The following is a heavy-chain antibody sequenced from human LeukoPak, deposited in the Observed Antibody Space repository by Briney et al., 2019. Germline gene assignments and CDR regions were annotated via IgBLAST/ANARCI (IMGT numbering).Heavy chain of an antibody. D-gene: IGHD3-22*01. Sequence: GESLKISCKGSGYSFTSYWIGWVRQMPGKGLEWMGIIYPGDSDTRYSPSFQGQVTISADKSISTAYLQWSSLKASDTAMYYCARQYYYDSSGSQNYYYYGMDVWGQGTTVTVSS. CDR2: IYPGDSDT. CDR3: ARQYYYDSSGSQNYYYYGMDV. J-gene: IGHJ6*02. CDR1: GYSFTSYW. V-gene: IGHV5-51*01.